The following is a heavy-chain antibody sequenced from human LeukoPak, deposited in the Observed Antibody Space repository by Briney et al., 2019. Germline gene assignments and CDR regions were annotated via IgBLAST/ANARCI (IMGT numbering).Heavy chain of an antibody. CDR3: AGERGEEYSSGWYRRNYFDN. J-gene: IGHJ4*02. V-gene: IGHV4-39*07. D-gene: IGHD6-19*01. Sequence: SETLSLTCTVSGDSFSSVTDYWAWIRQPPGKGLEWIASGDYSGGTYYNPSLESRVAISADMSKNQFSLKLTSVTGADTAVYYCAGERGEEYSSGWYRRNYFDNWGQGIRVTVSS. CDR2: GDYSGGT. CDR1: GDSFSSVTDY.